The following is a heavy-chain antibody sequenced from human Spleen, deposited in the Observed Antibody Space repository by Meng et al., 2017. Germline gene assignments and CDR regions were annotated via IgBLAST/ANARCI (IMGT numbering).Heavy chain of an antibody. D-gene: IGHD6-13*01. J-gene: IGHJ4*02. CDR3: ARDEDISAAGKLFGDY. CDR2: IDPKSGDT. CDR1: GYNFPDYW. Sequence: QGEVVQAGAEVKKPGASLKVSCKPSGYNFPDYWLHWVRRAPGQGLEWMGRIDPKSGDTHYAQRFQGRVTMTGDTSISTAYMELSGLRSDDTAMYYCARDEDISAAGKLFGDYWGQGTLVTVSS. V-gene: IGHV1-2*06.